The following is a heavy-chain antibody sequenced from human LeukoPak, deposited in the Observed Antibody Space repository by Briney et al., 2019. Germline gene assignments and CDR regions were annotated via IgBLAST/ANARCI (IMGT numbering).Heavy chain of an antibody. Sequence: PGRSLRLSCAASGFTFSTYDMQWVRQAPGKGLEWVSGINRSGRTYYTDSVKGRFTISRDNSKNTLYLLMNSLRAEDTAVYYCAKGGYFAFETWGQGTMVAVSS. CDR3: AKGGYFAFET. CDR2: INRSGRT. V-gene: IGHV3-23*01. D-gene: IGHD2-2*03. CDR1: GFTFSTYD. J-gene: IGHJ3*02.